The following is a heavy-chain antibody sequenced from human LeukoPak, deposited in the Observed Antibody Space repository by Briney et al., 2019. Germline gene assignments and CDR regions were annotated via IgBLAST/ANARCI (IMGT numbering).Heavy chain of an antibody. CDR1: GFTFSTYS. CDR3: AREDRELFDY. V-gene: IGHV3-21*01. D-gene: IGHD1-26*01. J-gene: IGHJ4*02. CDR2: ISSSSKYI. Sequence: PGGSLRLSCAASGFTFSTYSVNWVRQAPGKGLEWVSSISSSSKYIYYADSVRVRFTISRDNAKNSLYLQMNSLRAEDTAVYYCAREDRELFDYWGQGTLVTVSS.